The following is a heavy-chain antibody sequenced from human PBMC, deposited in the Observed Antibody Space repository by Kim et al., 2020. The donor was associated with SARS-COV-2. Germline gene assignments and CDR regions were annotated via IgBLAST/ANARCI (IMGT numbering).Heavy chain of an antibody. Sequence: GGSLRLSCVASGFTFDTYAMSWVRQAPGKGLEWVSVISGGAVNKFYADSVRGRFTISGDNSKNTLYLQMNSLIDEDTALYYCAKMVIMDGYNYFYYYAMDVWGKGTTVTVYS. CDR1: GFTFDTYA. CDR3: AKMVIMDGYNYFYYYAMDV. J-gene: IGHJ6*04. D-gene: IGHD2-21*01. CDR2: ISGGAVNK. V-gene: IGHV3-23*01.